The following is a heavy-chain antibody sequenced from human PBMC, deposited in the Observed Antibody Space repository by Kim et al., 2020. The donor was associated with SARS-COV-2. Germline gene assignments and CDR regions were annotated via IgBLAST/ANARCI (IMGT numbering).Heavy chain of an antibody. J-gene: IGHJ5*02. D-gene: IGHD6-13*01. CDR3: ARALLGAAAGALWFDP. CDR2: IGTAGDT. Sequence: GGSLRLSCAASGFTFSSYDMHWVRQATGKGLEWVSAIGTAGDTYYPGSVKGRFTISRENAKNSLYLQMNSLRAGDTAVYYCARALLGAAAGALWFDPWGQGTLVTVSS. CDR1: GFTFSSYD. V-gene: IGHV3-13*01.